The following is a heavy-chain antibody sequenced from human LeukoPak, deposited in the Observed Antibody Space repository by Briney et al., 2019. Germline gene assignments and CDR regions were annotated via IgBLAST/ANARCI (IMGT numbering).Heavy chain of an antibody. J-gene: IGHJ4*02. CDR2: ISFDINDR. V-gene: IGHV3-30*18. CDR3: AKSDTPWGSWYYFDY. CDR1: EFTFSKYG. D-gene: IGHD6-13*01. Sequence: QAGGSLRLSCAASEFTFSKYGMHWVRQAPGKGLEWVASISFDINDRKYAESVRGRFTISRDNSKNTLYLQMNSLRAEDTAVYYCAKSDTPWGSWYYFDYWGQGTLVTVSS.